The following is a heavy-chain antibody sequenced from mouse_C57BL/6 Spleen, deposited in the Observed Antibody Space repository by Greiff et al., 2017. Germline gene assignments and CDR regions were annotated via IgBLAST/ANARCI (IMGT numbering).Heavy chain of an antibody. V-gene: IGHV1-15*01. CDR2: IDPETGGT. D-gene: IGHD2-12*01. Sequence: QVQLQQSGAELVRPGASVTLSCKASGYTFTDYEMHWVKQTPVHGLEWIGAIDPETGGTAYNQKFKGKAILTADKSSSTAYMELRSLTSDDSAVYYCTRRLYPYWYFDVWGTGTTVTVSS. CDR3: TRRLYPYWYFDV. CDR1: GYTFTDYE. J-gene: IGHJ1*03.